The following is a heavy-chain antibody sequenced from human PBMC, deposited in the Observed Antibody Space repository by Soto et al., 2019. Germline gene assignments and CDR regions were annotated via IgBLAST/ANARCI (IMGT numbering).Heavy chain of an antibody. CDR2: TYYRSKWYN. V-gene: IGHV6-1*01. CDR3: PSNQVTFGGVIPDAFDI. J-gene: IGHJ3*02. CDR1: GDSVSINSAA. Sequence: PWQTLSLSCAVSGDSVSINSAAWNWIRQSPSRGLEWLGRTYYRSKWYNDYAVSVKSRITINPATSKNQFSLQLNSVTPEDTAVYSCPSNQVTFGGVIPDAFDIWGQGTMV. D-gene: IGHD3-16*01.